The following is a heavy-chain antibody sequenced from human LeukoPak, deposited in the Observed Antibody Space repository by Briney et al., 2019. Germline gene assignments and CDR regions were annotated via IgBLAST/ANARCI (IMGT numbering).Heavy chain of an antibody. V-gene: IGHV1-69*04. CDR2: VVPMFGIR. Sequence: GASVKVSCKTSGGTFNNYAISWVRQAPGQGLEWMGRVVPMFGIRNYPQTFRGRVNITADKATNTVYMELRSLRAEDTAIYYCATEPSRSYSFDHLDFWGPGTPVTVSS. D-gene: IGHD5-12*01. CDR1: GGTFNNYA. CDR3: ATEPSRSYSFDHLDF. J-gene: IGHJ4*02.